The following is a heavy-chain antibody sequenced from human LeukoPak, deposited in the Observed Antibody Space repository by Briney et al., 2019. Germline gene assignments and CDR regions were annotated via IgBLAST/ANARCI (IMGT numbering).Heavy chain of an antibody. CDR1: GVTISSYY. D-gene: IGHD1-26*01. CDR3: ARYIVSYPHDAFDI. CDR2: IYNSGST. V-gene: IGHV4-59*01. J-gene: IGHJ3*02. Sequence: SETLSLTCTVSGVTISSYYWSWIRQPPGKGLEWVGYIYNSGSTSYNPSLKSRVTISVDTSKKQFSLKLSSVTAADTAFYYCARYIVSYPHDAFDIWGQGTMVTVSS.